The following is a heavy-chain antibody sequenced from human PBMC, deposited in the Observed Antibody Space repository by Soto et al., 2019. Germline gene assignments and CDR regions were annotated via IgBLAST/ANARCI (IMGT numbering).Heavy chain of an antibody. CDR2: ISYDGSNK. CDR3: ARLSGEEVATIRGGLVY. V-gene: IGHV3-30*03. J-gene: IGHJ4*02. CDR1: GFTFSSYG. D-gene: IGHD5-12*01. Sequence: GGSLRLSCAASGFTFSSYGMHWVRQAPGKGLEWVAVISYDGSNKYYADSVKGRFTISRDNSKNTLYLQMNSLRAEDTAVYYCARLSGEEVATIRGGLVYWGQGTLVTVSS.